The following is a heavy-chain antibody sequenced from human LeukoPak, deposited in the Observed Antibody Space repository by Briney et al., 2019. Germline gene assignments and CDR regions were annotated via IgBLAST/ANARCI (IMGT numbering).Heavy chain of an antibody. D-gene: IGHD3-22*01. CDR1: GFTFSSYG. Sequence: EGSLRLSCAASGFTFSSYGMHWVRQAPGKGLEWVAVIWYDGSNKYYADSVKGRFTISRDNSKNTLYLQMNSLRAEDTAVYYCARVSSDYYDSSGYYYFDYWGQGTLVTVSS. CDR3: ARVSSDYYDSSGYYYFDY. J-gene: IGHJ4*02. V-gene: IGHV3-33*08. CDR2: IWYDGSNK.